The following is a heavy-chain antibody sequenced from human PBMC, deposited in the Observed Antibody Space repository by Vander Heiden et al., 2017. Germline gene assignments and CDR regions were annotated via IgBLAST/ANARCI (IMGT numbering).Heavy chain of an antibody. CDR1: GFTFDDYA. V-gene: IGHV3-9*01. D-gene: IGHD3-3*01. CDR3: AKSFVRGYYTSPRGY. Sequence: EVQLVESGGGLVQPGRSLRLSCAASGFTFDDYAMHWVRQAPGKGLEGVSGISWNSGSIGYADSVKGRFTISRDNAKNALYRQMKSLRAEDTAVYYCAKSFVRGYYTSPRGYWAQGTLVPVS. J-gene: IGHJ4*02. CDR2: ISWNSGSI.